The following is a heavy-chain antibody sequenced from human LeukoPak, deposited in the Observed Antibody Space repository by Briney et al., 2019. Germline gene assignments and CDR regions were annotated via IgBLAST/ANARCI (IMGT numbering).Heavy chain of an antibody. J-gene: IGHJ5*02. Sequence: SQTLSLTCTVSGGSISSGDYYWSWIRQPPGKGLEWIGYIYYSGSTYYNPSPKSRVTISVDTSKNQFSLKLSSVTAADTAVYYCARPYYDFWSGYFWIDPWGQGTLVTVSS. CDR3: ARPYYDFWSGYFWIDP. CDR2: IYYSGST. CDR1: GGSISSGDYY. V-gene: IGHV4-30-4*08. D-gene: IGHD3-3*01.